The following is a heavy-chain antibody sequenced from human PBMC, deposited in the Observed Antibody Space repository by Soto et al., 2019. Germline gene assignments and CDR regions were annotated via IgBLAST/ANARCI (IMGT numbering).Heavy chain of an antibody. Sequence: GGSLRLSCAASGFTFSSYWMSWVRQAPGKGLEWVANIKQDGSEKYYVDSVKGRFTISRDNAKNSLYLQMNSLRAEDTAVYYCARDATGYYYYVDVWGKGTTVTVSS. CDR2: IKQDGSEK. V-gene: IGHV3-7*01. J-gene: IGHJ6*03. CDR1: GFTFSSYW. CDR3: ARDATGYYYYVDV. D-gene: IGHD2-15*01.